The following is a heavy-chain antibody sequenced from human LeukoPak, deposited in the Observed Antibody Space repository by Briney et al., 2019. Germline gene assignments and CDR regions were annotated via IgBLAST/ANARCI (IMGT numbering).Heavy chain of an antibody. CDR2: INPSGGST. D-gene: IGHD3-16*01. CDR1: GYTFTSYY. V-gene: IGHV1-46*01. CDR3: ARDRPRGDGYYYYMDV. J-gene: IGHJ6*03. Sequence: ASVKVSCKASGYTFTSYYIHWVRQAPGQGLEWMGIINPSGGSTSYAQKFQGRVTITADESTSTAYMELSSLRSEDTAVYYCARDRPRGDGYYYYMDVWGKGTTVTVSS.